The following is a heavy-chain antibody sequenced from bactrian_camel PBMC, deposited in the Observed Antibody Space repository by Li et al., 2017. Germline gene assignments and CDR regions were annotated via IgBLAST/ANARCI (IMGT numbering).Heavy chain of an antibody. CDR2: FWTDGAAT. CDR3: AARLGGYCPRNFRRGDFKY. Sequence: HVQLVESGGGSVQAGDSLRLSCVVSGFSGSSLRVAWFRQAPGKEREGVVSFWTDGAATYYADFVKDRFTISQDKAKNTVYLQMNSLKPEDTAMYYCAARLGGYCPRNFRRGDFKYWGQGTQVTVS. J-gene: IGHJ4*01. CDR1: GFSGSSLR. V-gene: IGHV3-3*01. D-gene: IGHD2*01.